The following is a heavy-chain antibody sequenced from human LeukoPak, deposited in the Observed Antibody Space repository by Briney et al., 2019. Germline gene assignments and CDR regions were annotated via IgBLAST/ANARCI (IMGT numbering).Heavy chain of an antibody. Sequence: GGSLRLSCAASGFTFSSYAMHWVRQAPGKGLEWVAVISYDGSNKYYADSVKGRFTISRDNSKNTLYLQMNSLRAEDTAVYYCARAPSVLTPLDYWGQGTLVTVSS. V-gene: IGHV3-30-3*01. CDR1: GFTFSSYA. J-gene: IGHJ4*02. CDR3: ARAPSVLTPLDY. CDR2: ISYDGSNK. D-gene: IGHD3-9*01.